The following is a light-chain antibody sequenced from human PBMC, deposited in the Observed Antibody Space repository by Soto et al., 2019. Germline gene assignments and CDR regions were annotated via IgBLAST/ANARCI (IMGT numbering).Light chain of an antibody. J-gene: IGKJ1*01. CDR1: QSVLYSSTNKNN. CDR2: WAS. V-gene: IGKV4-1*01. CDR3: QQYYSAPET. Sequence: DIVMTQSPDSLAVSLGERASINCKSSQSVLYSSTNKNNLAWYQQKPGQPPKLLIYWASTRDSGVPDRFSGSGSGTDFTLTISGLQAEDVAVYYCQQYYSAPETFGQGTRVEIK.